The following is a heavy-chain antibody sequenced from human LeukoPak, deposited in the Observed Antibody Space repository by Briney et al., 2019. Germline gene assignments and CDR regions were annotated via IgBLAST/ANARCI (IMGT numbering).Heavy chain of an antibody. CDR2: LYSGSDT. D-gene: IGHD3-10*01. CDR1: GLTVSTTY. J-gene: IGHJ2*01. CDR3: ARVGVGDHFHWYFDL. Sequence: GGSLTLSCAASGLTVSTTYMTWVGQAPGKGLEGGSILYSGSDTYYADSVKGRFTISRDNSKNTLFLEMDSLRAEDTAVYYCARVGVGDHFHWYFDLWGRGTLVTVSS. V-gene: IGHV3-53*01.